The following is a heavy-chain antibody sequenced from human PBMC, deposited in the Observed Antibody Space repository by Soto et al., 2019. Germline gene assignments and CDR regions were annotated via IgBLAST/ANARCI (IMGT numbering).Heavy chain of an antibody. CDR3: ARGPPLSDHNPISYYFDY. D-gene: IGHD3-3*01. CDR2: INPNSGGT. V-gene: IGHV1-2*04. J-gene: IGHJ4*02. Sequence: ASVKVSCKASGYTFTGYYMHWVRQAPGQGLEWMGWINPNSGGTNYAQKFQGWVTMTRDTSISTAYMELSRLRSDDTAVYYCARGPPLSDHNPISYYFDYWGQGTLVTVSS. CDR1: GYTFTGYY.